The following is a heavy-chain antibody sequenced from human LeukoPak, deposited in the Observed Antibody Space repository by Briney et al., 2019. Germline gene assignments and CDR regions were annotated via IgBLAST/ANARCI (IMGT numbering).Heavy chain of an antibody. CDR2: ISYDGSNK. V-gene: IGHV3-30*03. CDR1: GFTFSSYG. CDR3: ARGPPDFYYYGMDV. J-gene: IGHJ6*04. Sequence: GGSLRLSCAASGFTFSSYGMHWVRQAPGKGLEWVAVISYDGSNKYYADSVKGRFTISRDNSKNTLYLQMSSLRAEDTAVYYCARGPPDFYYYGMDVWGKGTTATVSS. D-gene: IGHD1-14*01.